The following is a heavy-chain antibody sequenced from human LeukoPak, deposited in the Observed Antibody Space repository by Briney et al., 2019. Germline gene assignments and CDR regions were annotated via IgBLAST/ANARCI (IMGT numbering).Heavy chain of an antibody. Sequence: GGSLRLSCAASGFTVSSNYMSWVRQAPGKGLEWVSVIYSGGSTYYADSVKGRFTISRDNSKNTLYLQMNSLRAEDTAVYYCARARRGTTVTFYYFDYWGQGTLVTVSS. CDR1: GFTVSSNY. D-gene: IGHD4-17*01. V-gene: IGHV3-66*01. CDR2: IYSGGST. CDR3: ARARRGTTVTFYYFDY. J-gene: IGHJ4*02.